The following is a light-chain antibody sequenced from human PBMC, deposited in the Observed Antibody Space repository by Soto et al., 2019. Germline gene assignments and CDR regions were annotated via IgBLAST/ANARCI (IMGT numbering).Light chain of an antibody. Sequence: EMLVAQSAAPVCVSRVETAPLSCTGGHRVSLSLAWYQMRPGQPPRLLIYCASSRATDIPARCIGTGSCTNVTLTISSLQSEEFSVYFCQQYHIWPSWTFGQGTKVDIK. CDR2: CAS. CDR1: HRVSLS. J-gene: IGKJ1*01. V-gene: IGKV3-15*01. CDR3: QQYHIWPSWT.